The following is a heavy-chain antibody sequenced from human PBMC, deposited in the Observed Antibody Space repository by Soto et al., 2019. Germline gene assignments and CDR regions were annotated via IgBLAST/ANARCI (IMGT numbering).Heavy chain of an antibody. CDR2: IYDGGRT. CDR1: GGCIRSYY. V-gene: IGHV4-59*07. CDR3: ARALDFDY. Sequence: SGTLALTCAVAGGCIRSYYWNWIRQPPGKRLEWIGYIYDGGRTNYNPSLKSRVTISVDTSNNQFSLRLRSVTAADTAVYYCARALDFDYWGQGALVTGSS. J-gene: IGHJ4*02.